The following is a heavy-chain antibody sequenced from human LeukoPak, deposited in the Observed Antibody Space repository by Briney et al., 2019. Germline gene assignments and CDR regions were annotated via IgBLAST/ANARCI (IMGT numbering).Heavy chain of an antibody. Sequence: GGPLRLSCAASGFTVSSNYMSWVRQAPGKGLEWVSVIYSGGSTYYADSVKGRFTISRHNSKNTLYLQMNSLRAEDTAVYYCARETGVYYGSGSYSAWGQGTLVTVSS. D-gene: IGHD3-10*01. V-gene: IGHV3-53*04. J-gene: IGHJ5*02. CDR3: ARETGVYYGSGSYSA. CDR2: IYSGGST. CDR1: GFTVSSNY.